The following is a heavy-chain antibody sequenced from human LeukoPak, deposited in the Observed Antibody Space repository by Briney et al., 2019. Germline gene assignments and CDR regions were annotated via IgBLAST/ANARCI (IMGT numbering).Heavy chain of an antibody. D-gene: IGHD2-2*01. V-gene: IGHV4-34*01. CDR1: LGSSSGYY. J-gene: IGHJ6*04. CDR2: INHSGRT. CDR3: ARALRDVVVPAARGYGMDV. Sequence: SETLSLTRAVYLGSSSGYYWSWIRQPPGNGREWIGEINHSGRTNYNPSLKSRVTISVDTSKNQFSLKLSSVTAADTAVYYCARALRDVVVPAARGYGMDVWGKGTTVTVSS.